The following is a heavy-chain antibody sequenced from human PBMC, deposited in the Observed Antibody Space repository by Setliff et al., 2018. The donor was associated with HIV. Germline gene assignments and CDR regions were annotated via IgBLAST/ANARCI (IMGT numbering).Heavy chain of an antibody. CDR3: ARAYYDSVWGSHRYRFYYFDY. D-gene: IGHD3-16*02. Sequence: ASVKVSCKASGYTFTSYGFNWVRQAPGQGLEWMGWSSAYNGNTNYAQKLQGRVTMTTDTSTSTAYMELRSLRSEDTAVYYCARAYYDSVWGSHRYRFYYFDYWGQGSLVTVSS. V-gene: IGHV1-18*01. CDR1: GYTFTSYG. J-gene: IGHJ4*02. CDR2: SSAYNGNT.